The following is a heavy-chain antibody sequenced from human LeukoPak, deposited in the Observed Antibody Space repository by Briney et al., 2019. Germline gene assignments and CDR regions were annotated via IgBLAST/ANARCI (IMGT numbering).Heavy chain of an antibody. CDR1: GGTFSSYA. V-gene: IGHV1-69*04. D-gene: IGHD4-11*01. J-gene: IGHJ6*02. Sequence: GASVKVSCKASGGTFSSYAISWVRQAPGQGLEWMGRIIPILGIANYAQKFQGRVAITADKSTSTAYMGLSSLRSEDTAVYYCARSTTPSVDYYGMDVWGQGTTVTVSS. CDR3: ARSTTPSVDYYGMDV. CDR2: IIPILGIA.